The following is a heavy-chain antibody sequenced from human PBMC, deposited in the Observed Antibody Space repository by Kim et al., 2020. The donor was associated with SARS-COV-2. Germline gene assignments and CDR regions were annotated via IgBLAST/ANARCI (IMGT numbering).Heavy chain of an antibody. J-gene: IGHJ6*02. Sequence: GGSLRLSCAASGFTFSSYAMSWVRQAPGKGLEWVSAISGSGGSTYYADSVKGRFTISRDNSKNTLYLQMNSLRAEDTAVYYCAKDGDGSGSFDISPLGYYGMDVWGQGTTVTVSS. D-gene: IGHD3-10*01. CDR1: GFTFSSYA. CDR3: AKDGDGSGSFDISPLGYYGMDV. CDR2: ISGSGGST. V-gene: IGHV3-23*01.